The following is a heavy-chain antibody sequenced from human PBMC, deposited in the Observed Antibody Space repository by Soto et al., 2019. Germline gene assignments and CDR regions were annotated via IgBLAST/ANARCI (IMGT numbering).Heavy chain of an antibody. D-gene: IGHD5-18*01. V-gene: IGHV3-48*02. J-gene: IGHJ5*02. CDR1: GFTFSSYS. Sequence: TGGSLRLSCAASGFTFSSYSMNWVRQAPGMGLEWVSYISSSSTIYYADSVKGRFTISRDNAKNSLYLQMNSLRDEDTAVYYCARDKSGYSYGHNWFDPWGQGTLVTVSS. CDR2: ISSSSTI. CDR3: ARDKSGYSYGHNWFDP.